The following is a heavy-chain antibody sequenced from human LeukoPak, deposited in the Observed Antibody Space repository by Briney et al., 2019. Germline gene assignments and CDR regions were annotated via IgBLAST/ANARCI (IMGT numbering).Heavy chain of an antibody. J-gene: IGHJ5*02. V-gene: IGHV3-23*01. CDR1: GFTFSSYA. CDR3: TKDSSGYYSRDWFDP. D-gene: IGHD3-22*01. CDR2: ISGSGGST. Sequence: GGSLRLSCAASGFTFSSYAMRWVRQAPGKGLEWVSAISGSGGSTYYADSVKGRFTISRDNSKNTLYLQMNSLRAEDTAVYYCTKDSSGYYSRDWFDPWGQGTLVTVSS.